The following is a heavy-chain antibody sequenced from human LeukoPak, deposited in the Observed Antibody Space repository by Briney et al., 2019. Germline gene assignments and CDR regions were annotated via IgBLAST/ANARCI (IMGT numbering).Heavy chain of an antibody. V-gene: IGHV3-21*01. D-gene: IGHD4-17*01. CDR1: GFTFSSYN. CDR2: ISSSSTYI. Sequence: GGSLRLSCAASGFTFSSYNMNWVRQAPGKGLEWVSSISSSSTYIYYADSVKGRFTISRDNAKNSLYLQMNSLRAEDTAVYYCARDNSWHGDYGGPYFDYWGQGTLVTVSS. J-gene: IGHJ4*02. CDR3: ARDNSWHGDYGGPYFDY.